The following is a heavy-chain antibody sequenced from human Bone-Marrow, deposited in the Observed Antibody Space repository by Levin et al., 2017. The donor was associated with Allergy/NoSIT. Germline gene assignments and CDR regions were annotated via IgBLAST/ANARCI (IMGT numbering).Heavy chain of an antibody. CDR1: GFSFSTFG. V-gene: IGHV3-30*02. CDR3: TKDSIPAAGNYYYYGLDV. J-gene: IGHJ6*02. CDR2: ISSDGSKK. D-gene: IGHD6-13*01. Sequence: SGGSLRLSCAASGFSFSTFGIHWVRQAPGKGLEWVAFISSDGSKKYYADSVKGRFTISRDNSVNTLYLQMNSLGAEDTALYYCTKDSIPAAGNYYYYGLDVWGQGTTITVSS.